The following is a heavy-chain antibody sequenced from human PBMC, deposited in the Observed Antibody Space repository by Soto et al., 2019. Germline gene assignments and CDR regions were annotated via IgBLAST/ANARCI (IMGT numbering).Heavy chain of an antibody. CDR3: ARDADSSGLHY. CDR2: IYPAGPT. V-gene: IGHV3-53*01. Sequence: PGGSLRLSCAASGFTVSGMFMNWVRQAPGKGLEWVSVIYPAGPTYYADSVKGRITISRDNSKNTLFLQLNNLRAEDTAVYYCARDADSSGLHYWGQGILVTVSS. CDR1: GFTVSGMF. J-gene: IGHJ4*02. D-gene: IGHD6-19*01.